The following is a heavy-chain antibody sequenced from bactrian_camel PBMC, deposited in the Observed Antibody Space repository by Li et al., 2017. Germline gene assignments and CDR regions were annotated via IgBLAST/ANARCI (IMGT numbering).Heavy chain of an antibody. D-gene: IGHD3*01. V-gene: IGHV3S6*01. Sequence: HVQLVESGGGSVQAGGSLRLSCAGSAYTYIRACMGWFRQAPGKGLEWVSHIHTDGSTTLYVDSVKGRFTISRDNAKNMLYLQMDSLKPEDTAMYYCAAGGHGDWDQYFKGQGTQVTVS. J-gene: IGHJ4*01. CDR2: IHTDGSTT. CDR1: AYTYIRAC.